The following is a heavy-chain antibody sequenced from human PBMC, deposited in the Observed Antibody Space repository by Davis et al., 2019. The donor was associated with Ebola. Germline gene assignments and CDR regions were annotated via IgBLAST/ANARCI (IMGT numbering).Heavy chain of an antibody. CDR2: IRSKANSYAT. CDR3: AKGSIAEALFDY. D-gene: IGHD6-19*01. Sequence: GESLKISCAASGFTFSGSAMHWVRQASGKGLEWVGRIRSKANSYATAYAASVKGRFTISRDDSKNTAYLQMNSLKTEDTAVYYCAKGSIAEALFDYWGQGTLVTVSS. V-gene: IGHV3-73*01. CDR1: GFTFSGSA. J-gene: IGHJ4*02.